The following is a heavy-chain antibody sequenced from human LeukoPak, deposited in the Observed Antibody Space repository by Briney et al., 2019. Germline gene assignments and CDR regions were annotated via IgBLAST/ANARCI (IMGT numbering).Heavy chain of an antibody. J-gene: IGHJ4*02. CDR2: ISGSGGTT. Sequence: GSLRLSCAASGLIFSKYGMSWVRQAPGKGLEWVSFISGSGGTTYYADSVKGRFTVSRDNSKNTLYLQMNSLGAEDTAVYYCSIAVADPVDHWGQGTLVTVSS. V-gene: IGHV3-23*01. D-gene: IGHD2-15*01. CDR3: SIAVADPVDH. CDR1: GLIFSKYG.